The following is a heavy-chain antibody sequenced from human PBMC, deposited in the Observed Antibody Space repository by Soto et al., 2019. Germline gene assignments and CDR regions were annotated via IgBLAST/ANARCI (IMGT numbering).Heavy chain of an antibody. D-gene: IGHD2-15*01. J-gene: IGHJ4*02. V-gene: IGHV3-23*01. CDR1: GFTFSSFA. CDR2: IRGGGGGT. Sequence: GGSLRLSCAASGFTFSSFAMSWVRQAPGKGLEWVSAIRGGGGGTYYADSVKGRFTISRDNSKNTQYLQMNSLRAEDTAVYYCARVLGGSGPPVDYWGQGTLVTVSS. CDR3: ARVLGGSGPPVDY.